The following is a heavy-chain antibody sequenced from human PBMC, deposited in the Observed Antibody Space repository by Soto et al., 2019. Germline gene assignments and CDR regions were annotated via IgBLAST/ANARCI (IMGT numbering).Heavy chain of an antibody. J-gene: IGHJ5*02. CDR3: ARGDTTRSPTGWCAP. CDR2: ISNYNGDT. D-gene: IGHD3-10*01. CDR1: GYTFTRYS. Sequence: QVQLVQSGAEVRKPGASVQVSCKASGYTFTRYSINWVRQAPGQGLEWVGWISNYNGDTKYAEKFQGRVTLTTDTFTTTTCMARRSLTSDDTAMYFCARGDTTRSPTGWCAPGGQGTLVTVFS. V-gene: IGHV1-18*04.